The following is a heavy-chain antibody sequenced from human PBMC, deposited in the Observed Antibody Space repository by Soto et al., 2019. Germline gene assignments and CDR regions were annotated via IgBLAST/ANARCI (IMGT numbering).Heavy chain of an antibody. CDR2: IIPIFGTA. V-gene: IGHV1-69*13. Sequence: SVKVSCKASGGTFSSYAISWVRQAPGQGLEWMGGIIPIFGTANYAQKFQGRVTITADESTSTAYMELSSLRSEDTAVYYCARAAGTPPPLHYYYYGMDVWGQGTTVTVSS. CDR3: ARAAGTPPPLHYYYYGMDV. J-gene: IGHJ6*02. D-gene: IGHD6-13*01. CDR1: GGTFSSYA.